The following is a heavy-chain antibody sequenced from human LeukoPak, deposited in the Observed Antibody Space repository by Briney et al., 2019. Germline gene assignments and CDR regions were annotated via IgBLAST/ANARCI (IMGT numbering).Heavy chain of an antibody. CDR3: PRPGYSNGWYRGGFDY. Sequence: GGSLRLSCAASGFTFSSYAMHWVRQAPGKGLEWVAVISYDGSNKYYVDSVKGRFTISRDNSKNTLYLQMNSLTPEDTAVYYCPRPGYSNGWYRGGFDYWGQGTLVTVSS. J-gene: IGHJ4*02. CDR1: GFTFSSYA. V-gene: IGHV3-30-3*01. CDR2: ISYDGSNK. D-gene: IGHD6-19*01.